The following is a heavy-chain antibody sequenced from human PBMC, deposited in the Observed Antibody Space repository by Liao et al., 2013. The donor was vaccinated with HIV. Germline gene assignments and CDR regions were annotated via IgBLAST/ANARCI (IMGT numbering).Heavy chain of an antibody. V-gene: IGHV4-30-2*01. CDR1: GGSISSGGYS. Sequence: QVQLQESGPGLVKPSQTLSLTCTVSGGSISSGGYSWSWIRQPPGKGLEWIGYIYHSGRTYYNPSLKSRVTISVDRSMNHFSLKLSSVTAADTAVYYCARVYYGSGSYYKHNWFDPWGQGTLVTVSS. CDR3: ARVYYGSGSYYKHNWFDP. J-gene: IGHJ5*02. D-gene: IGHD3-10*01. CDR2: IYHSGRT.